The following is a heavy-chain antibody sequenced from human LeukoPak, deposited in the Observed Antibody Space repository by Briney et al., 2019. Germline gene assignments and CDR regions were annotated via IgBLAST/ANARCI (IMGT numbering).Heavy chain of an antibody. CDR1: GGSIGSGAYY. V-gene: IGHV4-61*02. D-gene: IGHD6-19*01. CDR2: IYASGST. CDR3: ASEGLAVADNFLY. J-gene: IGHJ4*02. Sequence: SQTLSLTCTVSGGSIGSGAYYWSWLRQPAGRGPEWIGRIYASGSTNYSPSLKSRVTISVDTSENQFSLNLRSVTAADTAVYYCASEGLAVADNFLYWGQGALVTVSS.